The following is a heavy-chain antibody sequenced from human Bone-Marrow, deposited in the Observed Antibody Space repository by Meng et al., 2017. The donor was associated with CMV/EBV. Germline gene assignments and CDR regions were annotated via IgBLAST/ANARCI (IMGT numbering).Heavy chain of an antibody. V-gene: IGHV4-39*07. CDR3: AREAYFSGGSCCSGVDY. Sequence: SETLSLTCTVSGGSISSSSYYWGWIRQPPGKGLEWIGSIYYSGSTYYNPSLKSRVTISVDTSKNQFSLKLSSVTAADTAVYYCAREAYFSGGSCCSGVDYWGQRTLVTVSS. CDR1: GGSISSSSYY. D-gene: IGHD2-15*01. CDR2: IYYSGST. J-gene: IGHJ4*02.